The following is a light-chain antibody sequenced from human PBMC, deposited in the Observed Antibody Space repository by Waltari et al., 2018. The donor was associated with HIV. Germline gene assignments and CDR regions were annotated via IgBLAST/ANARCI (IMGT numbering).Light chain of an antibody. Sequence: SSDLTQDPSVSVALGQTVRITCQGDSLRSYYASWYQHKPGQAPVVVFFGRNNRPSGIPVRCSGSSSGNRASLTITGAQAEDEADYYCHSRDSSGFHVVFGGGTKVTVL. J-gene: IGLJ2*01. CDR3: HSRDSSGFHVV. CDR1: SLRSYY. CDR2: GRN. V-gene: IGLV3-19*01.